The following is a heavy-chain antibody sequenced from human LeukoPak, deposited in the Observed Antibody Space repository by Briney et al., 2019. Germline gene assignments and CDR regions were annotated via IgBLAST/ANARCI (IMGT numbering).Heavy chain of an antibody. D-gene: IGHD3-3*01. V-gene: IGHV3-23*01. CDR1: GFTFSSYA. CDR2: ISGSGGST. J-gene: IGHJ4*02. Sequence: PGGSLRLSCAASGFTFSSYAMSWVRQAPGKGLEWVSAISGSGGSTYYADSVKGRFTISRDNSKNTLYLQMNSLRAEDTAVYYCAKNGVFVSGFGVDIVYYFDYWGQGTLVTVSS. CDR3: AKNGVFVSGFGVDIVYYFDY.